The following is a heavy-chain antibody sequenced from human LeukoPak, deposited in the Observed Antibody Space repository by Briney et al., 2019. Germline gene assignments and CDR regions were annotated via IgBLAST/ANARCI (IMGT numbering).Heavy chain of an antibody. V-gene: IGHV4-61*02. CDR3: ARDLTRYYFDY. CDR2: IHTSGST. Sequence: SETLSLTCTVSGGSISSSFYYWSWIRQPAGKGLEWIGRIHTSGSTNYNPSLKSRVTMSVDTSKNQFSLKLSSVTAADTAVYYCARDLTRYYFDYWGQGTLVTVSS. D-gene: IGHD3-9*01. J-gene: IGHJ4*02. CDR1: GGSISSSFYY.